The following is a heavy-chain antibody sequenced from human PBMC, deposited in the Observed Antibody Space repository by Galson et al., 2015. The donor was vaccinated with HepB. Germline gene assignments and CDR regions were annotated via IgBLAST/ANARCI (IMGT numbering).Heavy chain of an antibody. J-gene: IGHJ4*02. D-gene: IGHD1-1*01. CDR2: INPSGGST. V-gene: IGHV1-46*03. CDR1: GYTFTSYY. Sequence: QSGAEVKKPGESLKISCKASGYTFTSYYMHWVRQAPGQGLEWMGIINPSGGSTSYAQKFQGRVTMTRDTSTSTVYMELSSLRSEDTAVYYCARVYNHQYYFDYWGQGTLVTVSS. CDR3: ARVYNHQYYFDY.